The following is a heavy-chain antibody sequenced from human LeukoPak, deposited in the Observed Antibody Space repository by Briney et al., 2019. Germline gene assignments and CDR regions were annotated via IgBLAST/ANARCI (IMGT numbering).Heavy chain of an antibody. CDR3: ARGLPPLDYQYYIDV. CDR2: INHSGST. CDR1: GGSFNRDY. J-gene: IGHJ6*03. Sequence: SETLSLTCAVYGGSFNRDYWNWIRQPPGKGLEWIGEINHSGSTNYNPSLKSRVTILVDTSKNQFSLKLSSVTAADTAVYYCARGLPPLDYQYYIDVWGKGTTVTVSS. V-gene: IGHV4-34*01.